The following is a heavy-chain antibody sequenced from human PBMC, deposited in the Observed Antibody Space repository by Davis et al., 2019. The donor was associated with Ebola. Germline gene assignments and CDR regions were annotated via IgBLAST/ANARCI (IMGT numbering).Heavy chain of an antibody. V-gene: IGHV1-3*01. CDR1: GGTFSSYA. Sequence: AASVKVSCKASGGTFSSYAISWVRQAPGQSLERMGWINAGNGNTKYSQKLQGRVAITRDTSASTAFMELSSPGSEDTAVYYCARGRTVAGTRGLSWFDPWGQGTLVTVSS. J-gene: IGHJ5*02. CDR3: ARGRTVAGTRGLSWFDP. D-gene: IGHD6-19*01. CDR2: INAGNGNT.